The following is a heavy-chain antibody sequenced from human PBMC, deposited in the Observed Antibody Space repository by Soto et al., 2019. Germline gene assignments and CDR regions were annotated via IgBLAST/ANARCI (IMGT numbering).Heavy chain of an antibody. Sequence: SETLSLTCAVSGGSISGSYYYWGWLRQSPGKGPEWIGSVFYTGFTSYNPSLESRVSVSVDTSKNQFSLHLNSVTPEDTAVYYCAREFPYYESSDSYFDYWGQGALVTVSS. D-gene: IGHD3-16*01. J-gene: IGHJ4*02. CDR3: AREFPYYESSDSYFDY. CDR2: VFYTGFT. CDR1: GGSISGSYYY. V-gene: IGHV4-39*02.